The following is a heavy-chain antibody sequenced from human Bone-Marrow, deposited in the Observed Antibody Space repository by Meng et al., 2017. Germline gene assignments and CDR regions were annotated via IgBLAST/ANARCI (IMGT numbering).Heavy chain of an antibody. Sequence: GESLKISCAASGFTFDDYGMSWVRQAPGKGLEWVSGINWNGGSTGYADSVKGRFTISRDNSKNTLYLQMNSLRAEDTAVYYCARDPGTLGELETYDYWGQGTLVTVSS. D-gene: IGHD3-16*01. CDR3: ARDPGTLGELETYDY. J-gene: IGHJ4*02. V-gene: IGHV3-20*04. CDR1: GFTFDDYG. CDR2: INWNGGST.